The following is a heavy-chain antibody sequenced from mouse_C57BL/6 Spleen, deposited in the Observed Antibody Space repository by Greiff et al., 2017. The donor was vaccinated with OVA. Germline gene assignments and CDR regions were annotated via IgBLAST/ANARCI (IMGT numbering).Heavy chain of an antibody. CDR2: RRNKANDYTT. CDR1: GFTFSDFY. Sequence: EVMLVESGGGLVPSGRSLRLSCATSGFTFSDFYMEWVRQAPGKGLEWIAARRNKANDYTTEYSASVKGRFIVSRDTSQSILYLQMNALRAEDTAIYYCARDARGRAMDYWGQGTSVTVSS. J-gene: IGHJ4*01. CDR3: ARDARGRAMDY. V-gene: IGHV7-1*01. D-gene: IGHD3-3*01.